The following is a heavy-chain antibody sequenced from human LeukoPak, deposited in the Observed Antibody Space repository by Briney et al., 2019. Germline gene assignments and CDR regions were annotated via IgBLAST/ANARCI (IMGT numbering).Heavy chain of an antibody. Sequence: ASVKVSCKASGYMFTGYCISWVRQAPGPGLEWMGWISTNKGNTNYAQRLQGRVTMTTDTSTSTAYMELRSLRSDDTAIYYCVRDIQWRFDPWGQGTLVTVSS. J-gene: IGHJ5*02. V-gene: IGHV1-18*01. CDR3: VRDIQWRFDP. CDR2: ISTNKGNT. CDR1: GYMFTGYC. D-gene: IGHD2-8*01.